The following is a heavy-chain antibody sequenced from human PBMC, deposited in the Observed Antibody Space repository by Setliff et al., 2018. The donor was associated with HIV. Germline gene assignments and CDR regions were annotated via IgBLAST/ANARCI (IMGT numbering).Heavy chain of an antibody. V-gene: IGHV3-21*01. J-gene: IGHJ4*02. Sequence: GGSLRLSCAASGFTFSSYSMNWVRQAPGKGLEWVSSISSSSRYIYYADSVKGRFTISRDNAKNSLYLQMNSLRAEDTAVYYCARDLRATYEGFSFHDFDYWGQGTLVTVSS. D-gene: IGHD5-12*01. CDR1: GFTFSSYS. CDR3: ARDLRATYEGFSFHDFDY. CDR2: ISSSSRYI.